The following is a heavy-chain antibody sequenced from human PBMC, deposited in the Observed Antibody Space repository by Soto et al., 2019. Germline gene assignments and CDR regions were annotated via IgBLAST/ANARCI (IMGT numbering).Heavy chain of an antibody. Sequence: PGGSLRLSCEGSGFTFSAYWMTWVRQAPGKGLEWVASIKGDGSEKYFVDSVKGRFTISRDNDKKSLYLQMNSLRAEDTAVYYCARRYHYYDFWGGGSRGGYFYALDVWGEGTTVTVSS. D-gene: IGHD3-3*01. CDR2: IKGDGSEK. V-gene: IGHV3-7*01. J-gene: IGHJ6*04. CDR1: GFTFSAYW. CDR3: ARRYHYYDFWGGGSRGGYFYALDV.